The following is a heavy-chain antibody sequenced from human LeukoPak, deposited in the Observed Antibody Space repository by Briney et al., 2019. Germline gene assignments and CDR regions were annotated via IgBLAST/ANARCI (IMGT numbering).Heavy chain of an antibody. V-gene: IGHV1-18*01. Sequence: ASVKVSCKASGYTFTSYGISWVRQAPGQGLEWMGWISAYNGNTNYAQKFQGRVTMTRDTSTSTVYMELSSLRSEDTAVYYCARGRGFIVVVPAAIPTTNWFDPWGQGTLVTVSS. CDR2: ISAYNGNT. CDR3: ARGRGFIVVVPAAIPTTNWFDP. D-gene: IGHD2-2*01. CDR1: GYTFTSYG. J-gene: IGHJ5*02.